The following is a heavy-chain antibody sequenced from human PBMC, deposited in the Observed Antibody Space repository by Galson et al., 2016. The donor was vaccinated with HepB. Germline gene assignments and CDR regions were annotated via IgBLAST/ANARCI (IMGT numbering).Heavy chain of an antibody. Sequence: CAISGDSVSGNSATWNWIRQSPSRGLEWLGRTWYGSQWYSDYEASVRGRLFINPDTSKNQLSLQLNSVTPEDTAVYYCVRNFYGSGSFYSSFDVWGQGTMVTVSS. V-gene: IGHV6-1*01. J-gene: IGHJ3*01. CDR1: GDSVSGNSAT. CDR2: TWYGSQWYS. D-gene: IGHD3-10*01. CDR3: VRNFYGSGSFYSSFDV.